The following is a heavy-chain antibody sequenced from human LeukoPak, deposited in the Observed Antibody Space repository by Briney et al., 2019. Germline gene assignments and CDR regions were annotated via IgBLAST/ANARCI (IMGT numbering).Heavy chain of an antibody. Sequence: ASVKVSCKASGYTFTSYAMHWVRQAPGQRLEWMGWINAGNGNTKYSQKFQGRVTITRDTSASTAYMELSSLRSEDTAVYYCARDLSSVLAYCGGDCYDSFDYWGQGTLVTVSS. CDR3: ARDLSSVLAYCGGDCYDSFDY. CDR2: INAGNGNT. CDR1: GYTFTSYA. J-gene: IGHJ4*02. V-gene: IGHV1-3*01. D-gene: IGHD2-21*02.